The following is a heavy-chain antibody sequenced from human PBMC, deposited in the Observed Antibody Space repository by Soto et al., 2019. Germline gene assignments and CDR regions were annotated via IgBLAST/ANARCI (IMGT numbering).Heavy chain of an antibody. CDR1: GFTFSSSG. CDR2: ISYDGSNK. Sequence: QVQLVESGGGVVQPGRSLRLSCAASGFTFSSSGMHWVRQAPGKGLEWVAVISYDGSNKYYADSVKGRFTISRDNSKNTLYLQMNSLRAEDTAVYYCAKGGGSDSSGYYSDYWGQGTLVTVSS. CDR3: AKGGGSDSSGYYSDY. D-gene: IGHD3-22*01. V-gene: IGHV3-30*18. J-gene: IGHJ4*02.